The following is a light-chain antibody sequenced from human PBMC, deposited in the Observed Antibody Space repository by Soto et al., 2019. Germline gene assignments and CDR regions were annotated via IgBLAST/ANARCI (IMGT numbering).Light chain of an antibody. J-gene: IGLJ3*02. CDR2: GPS. Sequence: QSVLTQPHSVSGAPRQRVTISCTGGASNIGPNYGVHGYQQLPGTAPNLLIYGPSNSPPGGHDRSSGSKSGTSASLAITGLQAEDEAHYFCQSYDFTLGAFWVFGGGTKVTV. CDR3: QSYDFTLGAFWV. CDR1: ASNIGPNYG. V-gene: IGLV1-40*01.